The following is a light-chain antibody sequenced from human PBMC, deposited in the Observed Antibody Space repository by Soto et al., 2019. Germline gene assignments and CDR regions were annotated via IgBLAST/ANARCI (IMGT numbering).Light chain of an antibody. CDR3: QSADISGPYV. CDR1: SLAKQY. Sequence: SYELTQPPSVSVSPGQTARIPCSGDSLAKQYAYWYQQKPGHAPVLVIYKDSERPSGIPERFSGSSSGTTVTLTISGVQAEDEADYYCQSADISGPYVFGIGTKVTVL. CDR2: KDS. J-gene: IGLJ1*01. V-gene: IGLV3-25*03.